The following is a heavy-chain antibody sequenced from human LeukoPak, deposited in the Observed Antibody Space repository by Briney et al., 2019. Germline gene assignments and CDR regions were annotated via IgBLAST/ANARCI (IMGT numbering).Heavy chain of an antibody. V-gene: IGHV1-46*01. Sequence: GASVKVSCKASGYTFTSYYMHWVRQAPGQGLEWMGIINPSGGSTSYAQKFQGRVTITADESTSTAYMELSGLRSEDTAVYYCARDHGDYWGQGTLVTVSS. CDR3: ARDHGDY. CDR2: INPSGGST. CDR1: GYTFTSYY. J-gene: IGHJ4*02.